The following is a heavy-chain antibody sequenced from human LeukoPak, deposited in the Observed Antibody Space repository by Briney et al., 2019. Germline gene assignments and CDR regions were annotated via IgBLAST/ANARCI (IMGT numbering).Heavy chain of an antibody. Sequence: SQTLSLTCTVSGGSISSYYWSWIRQPPGKGLEWIGYIYYSGSPTYNPSLKSRVTISVDTSKNQFSLKLSSVTAADTAVYYCARGTLYGGNSDYWGQGTLVTVSS. CDR3: ARGTLYGGNSDY. CDR2: IYYSGSP. D-gene: IGHD4-23*01. CDR1: GGSISSYY. J-gene: IGHJ4*02. V-gene: IGHV4-59*01.